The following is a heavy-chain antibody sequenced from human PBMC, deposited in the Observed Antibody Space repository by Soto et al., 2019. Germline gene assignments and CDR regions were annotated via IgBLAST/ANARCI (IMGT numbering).Heavy chain of an antibody. CDR1: GFSISTSGVA. V-gene: IGHV2-5*02. Sequence: QITLKESGPTLVKPTQTLTLTCTRSGFSISTSGVAVGWIRQPPGKALEWLALIYWDDDKRYSPFLKSRLTITQDTSKNQVVITMTNMDPVDTATYYCAHLYYDTSDSRSFFDYWGQGTLVAVSS. CDR2: IYWDDDK. D-gene: IGHD3-22*01. J-gene: IGHJ4*02. CDR3: AHLYYDTSDSRSFFDY.